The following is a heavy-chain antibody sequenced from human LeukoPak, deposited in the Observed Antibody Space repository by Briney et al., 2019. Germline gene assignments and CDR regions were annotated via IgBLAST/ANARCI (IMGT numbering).Heavy chain of an antibody. V-gene: IGHV3-33*06. CDR2: IWSDGSNR. CDR3: AKGGQNYDFWRFDY. CDR1: GFIYSHYG. J-gene: IGHJ4*02. D-gene: IGHD3-3*01. Sequence: PGRSLRLSCAASGFIYSHYGMHWVRQAPGKGLEWVAVIWSDGSNRFYAGSVKGRFTISRDNSQNTLFLQMNSLRAEDTALYYCAKGGQNYDFWRFDYWGQGTLVTVSS.